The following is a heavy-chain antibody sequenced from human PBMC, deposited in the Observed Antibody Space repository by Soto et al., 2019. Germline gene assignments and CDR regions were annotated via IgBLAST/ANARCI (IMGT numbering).Heavy chain of an antibody. Sequence: GGSLRLSCAASGFTFDDYAMHWVRQAPGKGLEWVSDISWNSGSIGYADSVKGRFTISRDNAKNSLYLQMNSLRAEDTALYYCAKVLGPFNRRDTKAANYYYYMDVWGKGTTVTVSS. CDR2: ISWNSGSI. J-gene: IGHJ6*03. CDR3: AKVLGPFNRRDTKAANYYYYMDV. CDR1: GFTFDDYA. D-gene: IGHD2-15*01. V-gene: IGHV3-9*01.